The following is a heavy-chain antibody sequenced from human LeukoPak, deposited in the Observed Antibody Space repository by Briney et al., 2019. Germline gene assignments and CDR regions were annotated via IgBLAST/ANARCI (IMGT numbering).Heavy chain of an antibody. CDR1: GFXFSSYW. CDR2: IKQDGSEK. J-gene: IGHJ4*02. CDR3: ARKLVGDY. V-gene: IGHV3-7*05. Sequence: PGGSLRLSCAASGFXFSSYWMSWVRQAPGKGLEWVANIKQDGSEKYYVDSVKGRFTISRDNAKNSLYLQMNSLRAEDTAVYYCARKLVGDYWGQGTLVTVSS. D-gene: IGHD6-13*01.